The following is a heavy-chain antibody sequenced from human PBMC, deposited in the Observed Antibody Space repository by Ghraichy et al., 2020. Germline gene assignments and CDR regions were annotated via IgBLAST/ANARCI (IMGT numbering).Heavy chain of an antibody. J-gene: IGHJ3*02. V-gene: IGHV3-21*01. Sequence: GESLNISCAASGFTFSSYSMNWVRQAPGKGLEWVSSISSSSSYIYYADSVKGRFTISRDNAKNSLYLQMNSLRAEDTAVYYCAREGWFGELLHDAFDIWGQGTMVTVSS. CDR1: GFTFSSYS. CDR2: ISSSSSYI. D-gene: IGHD3-10*01. CDR3: AREGWFGELLHDAFDI.